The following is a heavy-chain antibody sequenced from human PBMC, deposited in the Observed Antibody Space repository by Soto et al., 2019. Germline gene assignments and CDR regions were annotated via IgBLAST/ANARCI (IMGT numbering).Heavy chain of an antibody. J-gene: IGHJ4*02. Sequence: PSETLSLTCTVSGGSISSYYWSWIRQPPGKGLEWIGYIYYSGSTNYNPSLKSRVTISVDTSKNQFSLKLSSVTAADTAVYYCARHRRSIAARPAFDYWGQGTLVTVS. V-gene: IGHV4-59*01. CDR2: IYYSGST. CDR1: GGSISSYY. D-gene: IGHD6-6*01. CDR3: ARHRRSIAARPAFDY.